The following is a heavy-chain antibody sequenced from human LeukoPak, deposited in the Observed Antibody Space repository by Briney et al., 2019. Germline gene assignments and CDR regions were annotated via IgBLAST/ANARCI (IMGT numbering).Heavy chain of an antibody. Sequence: GGSLRLSCAASGFTFSSYGMHWVRQAPGKGLEWVAVIWYDGSNKYYADSVKGRFTISRDNSKNTLYLQMNSLRAEDSAVYYCARGGSTFAGHRYYYYYYMDVWGKGTTVTVSS. V-gene: IGHV3-33*01. CDR2: IWYDGSNK. D-gene: IGHD3-16*01. CDR3: ARGGSTFAGHRYYYYYYMDV. J-gene: IGHJ6*03. CDR1: GFTFSSYG.